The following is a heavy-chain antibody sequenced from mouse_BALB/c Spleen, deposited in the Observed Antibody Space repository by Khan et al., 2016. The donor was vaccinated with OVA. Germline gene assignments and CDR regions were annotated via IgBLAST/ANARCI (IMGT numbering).Heavy chain of an antibody. J-gene: IGHJ4*01. V-gene: IGHV3-1*02. CDR1: GYSITSGYA. Sequence: EVQLLESGPDLVKPSQSLSLTCTVTGYSITSGYAWHWIRQFPGNKLEWMAYIYFSGSINYNPSLKSRISVTRDTSKNQFFLQLKYVTAEDTATYYCTRDGNYMDYWGQGTSVTVSS. D-gene: IGHD2-1*01. CDR2: IYFSGSI. CDR3: TRDGNYMDY.